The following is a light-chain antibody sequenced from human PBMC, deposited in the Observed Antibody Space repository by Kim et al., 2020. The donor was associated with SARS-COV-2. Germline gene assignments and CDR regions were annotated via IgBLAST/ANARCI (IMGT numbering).Light chain of an antibody. CDR1: QSVSNY. J-gene: IGKJ5*01. V-gene: IGKV3-11*01. CDR2: DSS. CDR3: QQRTNWPPT. Sequence: EIVLTQSPATLSLSPGEGATLFCRANQSVSNYLAWYQQKVGQAPRLLIYDSSNRATGIPVRFSGSGSGTDFTPTITSLEPEDFAVYYCQQRTNWPPTFGQGTRLEIK.